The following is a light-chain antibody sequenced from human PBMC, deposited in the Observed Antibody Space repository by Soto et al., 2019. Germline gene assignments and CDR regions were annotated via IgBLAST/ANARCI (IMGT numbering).Light chain of an antibody. CDR2: GAS. CDR3: QQYNNWPLT. Sequence: EIVMMQSPATLSVSPGERATLSCRASQSVSSNLAGYQQKPGQASRLLIYGASTRATGIPARFSGSGSVTEFTLNNSSLQSEDFAVYYCQQYNNWPLTFGGGTKVEIK. J-gene: IGKJ4*01. CDR1: QSVSSN. V-gene: IGKV3-15*01.